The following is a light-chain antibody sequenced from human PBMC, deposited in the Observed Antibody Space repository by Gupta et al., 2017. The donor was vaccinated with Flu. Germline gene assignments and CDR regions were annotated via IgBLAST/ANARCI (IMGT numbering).Light chain of an antibody. CDR2: KTN. J-gene: IGLJ3*02. CDR3: AAWDASRNGPV. Sequence: SVVTQSPSVSWTPGQRVTISWSGSSSNIGSYTLNSYQKVPGAAPNLLMYKTNHRPPGVPDRFSGSKYGTSAALAISGLQSEEEADYYCAAWDASRNGPVFGGGTKLTVL. V-gene: IGLV1-44*01. CDR1: SSNIGSYT.